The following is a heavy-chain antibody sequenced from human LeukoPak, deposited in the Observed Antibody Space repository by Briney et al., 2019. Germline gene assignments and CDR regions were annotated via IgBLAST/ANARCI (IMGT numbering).Heavy chain of an antibody. J-gene: IGHJ5*02. CDR3: TRRLTQYDCFDP. Sequence: SQTPSLTCAVSGDSVSSNSVTWNWIRQSPSRGLEWLGRTYYRSTWYNDYAVSVRGRITVNPDTSKNQFSLHLNSVTPEDTAVYYCTRRLTQYDCFDPWGQGILVTVSS. CDR1: GDSVSSNSVT. CDR2: TYYRSTWYN. D-gene: IGHD2-2*01. V-gene: IGHV6-1*01.